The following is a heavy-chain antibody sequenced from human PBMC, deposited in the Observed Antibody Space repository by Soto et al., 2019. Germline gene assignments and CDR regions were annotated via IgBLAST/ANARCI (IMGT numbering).Heavy chain of an antibody. CDR3: ARDGDGDYGDYYYYYYYMDV. V-gene: IGHV3-74*01. CDR2: INSDGSST. Sequence: GGSLRLSCAASGFTFSSYWMHWVRQAPGKGLVWVSRINSDGSSTSYADSVKGRFTISRDKAKNTLYLQMNSLRAEDTAVYYCARDGDGDYGDYYYYYYYMDVWGKGTTVTVSS. J-gene: IGHJ6*03. CDR1: GFTFSSYW. D-gene: IGHD4-17*01.